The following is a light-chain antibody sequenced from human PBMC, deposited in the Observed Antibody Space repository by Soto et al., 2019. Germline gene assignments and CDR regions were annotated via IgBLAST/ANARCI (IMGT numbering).Light chain of an antibody. CDR1: QSVSMW. V-gene: IGKV1-5*01. CDR3: QHYNSYSEA. J-gene: IGKJ1*01. Sequence: DTQMTQSPSTLSASVGDIVTITCRASQSVSMWLAWFQQKPGKAPRLLIYGASDLESGVPSRFSGSGSGTEFTLTISSLQPDDFATYYCQHYNSYSEAFGQGTKVDIK. CDR2: GAS.